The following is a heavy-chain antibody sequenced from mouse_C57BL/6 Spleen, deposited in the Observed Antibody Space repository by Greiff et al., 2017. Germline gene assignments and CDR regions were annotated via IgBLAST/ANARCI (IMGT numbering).Heavy chain of an antibody. V-gene: IGHV1-9*01. CDR1: GYTFTGYW. CDR3: ARGCALTVVPPLDAMDD. CDR2: ILPGSGST. D-gene: IGHD1-1*01. J-gene: IGHJ4*01. Sequence: QVQLQQSGAELMKPGASVKLSCKATGYTFTGYWIEWVKQRPGHGLEWIGEILPGSGSTNYNEKFKGKATFTADTSSNTAYMQLSSLTTEDSAIYYCARGCALTVVPPLDAMDDWGQGTSVTVAS.